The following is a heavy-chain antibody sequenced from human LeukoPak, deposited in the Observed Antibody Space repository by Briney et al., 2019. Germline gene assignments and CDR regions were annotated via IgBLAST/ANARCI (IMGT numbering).Heavy chain of an antibody. CDR2: INHSGST. CDR3: ARAVSSSWRPLDY. Sequence: SETLSLTCAVYGGSFSGYYWSWIRQPPGKGLEWIGEINHSGSTNYNPSLKSRVTISVDTSKNQFSLKLSSVTAADTAVYYCARAVSSSWRPLDYWGQGTLVTVSP. J-gene: IGHJ4*02. CDR1: GGSFSGYY. V-gene: IGHV4-34*01. D-gene: IGHD6-13*01.